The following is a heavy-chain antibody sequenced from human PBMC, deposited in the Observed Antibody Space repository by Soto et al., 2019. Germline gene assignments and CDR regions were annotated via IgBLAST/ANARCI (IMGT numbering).Heavy chain of an antibody. Sequence: GGSLRLCCAASGFTFSSYAMSWVRQAPGKGLEWVSAISGSGGSTYYADSVKGRFTISRDNSKNTLYLQMNSLRAEDTAVYYCAKYSSGPGAFDYWGQGTLVTVSS. CDR1: GFTFSSYA. V-gene: IGHV3-23*01. CDR2: ISGSGGST. J-gene: IGHJ4*02. D-gene: IGHD6-19*01. CDR3: AKYSSGPGAFDY.